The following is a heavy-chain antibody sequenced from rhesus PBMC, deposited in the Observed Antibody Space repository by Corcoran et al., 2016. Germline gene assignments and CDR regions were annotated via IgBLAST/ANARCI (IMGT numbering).Heavy chain of an antibody. CDR3: ARDLTIVVVFEGFDY. V-gene: IGHV4-173*01. CDR1: GGSISSNY. CDR2: ISGSGGRT. D-gene: IGHD3-16*01. J-gene: IGHJ4*01. Sequence: QLQLQESGPGLVKPSETLSLTCAVSGGSISSNYWSWIRQPPGKGLEWIGRISGSGGRTDYNPSLKMRGTSATDTSKNQVYLKLSAVTAADTAVYYCARDLTIVVVFEGFDYWGQGVLVTVSS.